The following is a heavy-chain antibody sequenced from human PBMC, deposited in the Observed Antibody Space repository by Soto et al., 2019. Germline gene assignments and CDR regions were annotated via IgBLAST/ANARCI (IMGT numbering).Heavy chain of an antibody. CDR1: GDTFKNCV. CDR3: AAELGFGTLSVV. J-gene: IGHJ6*02. V-gene: IGHV1-69*01. D-gene: IGHD7-27*01. CDR2: IIPLFGTT. Sequence: QVQVVQSGVEVRRPGSSVKVSCKASGDTFKNCVISWVRQAPGQGLEWMGGIIPLFGTTDYAQRFQGRLTITTDESTTTGYMELSRLRSEDTATYCCAAELGFGTLSVVWGQGTTVIVSS.